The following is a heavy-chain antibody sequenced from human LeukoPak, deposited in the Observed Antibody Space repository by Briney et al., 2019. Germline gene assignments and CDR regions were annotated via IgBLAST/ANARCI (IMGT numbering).Heavy chain of an antibody. CDR3: ARATSGSWETYFQH. V-gene: IGHV4-4*02. Sequence: PLETLSLTCAVSGGSISSPNWWSWVRQPPGEGLEWIGEIYHSGSTNYNPSLKSRVTISVDTSKNQFSLKLSSVTAADTAVYYCARATSGSWETYFQHWGQGTLVTVSS. CDR1: GGSISSPNW. J-gene: IGHJ1*01. D-gene: IGHD6-13*01. CDR2: IYHSGST.